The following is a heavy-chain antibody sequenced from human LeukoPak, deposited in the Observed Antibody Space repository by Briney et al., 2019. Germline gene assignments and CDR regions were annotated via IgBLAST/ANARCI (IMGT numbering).Heavy chain of an antibody. CDR3: ATLIVGAS. J-gene: IGHJ3*01. Sequence: PGGSLRLSCAASGFTFSSYAMHWVRQAPGKGLEYVSAISSNGGSTYYANSVKGRFTISRDNSKNTLYLQMGSLRAEDMAVYYCATLIVGASWGQGTMVTVSS. V-gene: IGHV3-64*01. CDR2: ISSNGGST. D-gene: IGHD1-26*01. CDR1: GFTFSSYA.